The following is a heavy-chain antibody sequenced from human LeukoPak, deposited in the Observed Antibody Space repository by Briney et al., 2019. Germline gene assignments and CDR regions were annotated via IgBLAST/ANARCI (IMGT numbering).Heavy chain of an antibody. CDR2: KSYDGSNK. CDR1: GFTFNNYA. D-gene: IGHD6-6*01. CDR3: ARDGGEQLVGPFDY. J-gene: IGHJ4*02. V-gene: IGHV3-30-3*01. Sequence: GGSLRLSCAASGFTFNNYAMHWVRQAPGKGLEWVAVKSYDGSNKYYADSVKGRFTISRDNSKNTLYLQMNSLRAEDTAVYYCARDGGEQLVGPFDYWGQGTLVTVTS.